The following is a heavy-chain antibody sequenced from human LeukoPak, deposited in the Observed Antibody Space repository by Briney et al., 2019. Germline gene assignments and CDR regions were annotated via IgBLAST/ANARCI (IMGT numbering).Heavy chain of an antibody. CDR1: GYTFTSYA. J-gene: IGHJ4*02. V-gene: IGHV1-3*01. D-gene: IGHD3-10*01. CDR3: ARWGSMGSGIDY. Sequence: ASVKVSCKAAGYTFTSYAMHWVRQAPGQRLEWMGWINAGNGNTKYSQKFQGRVTITRDTSASTAYMELSSLRSEDTAVYYCARWGSMGSGIDYWGQGTLVTVSS. CDR2: INAGNGNT.